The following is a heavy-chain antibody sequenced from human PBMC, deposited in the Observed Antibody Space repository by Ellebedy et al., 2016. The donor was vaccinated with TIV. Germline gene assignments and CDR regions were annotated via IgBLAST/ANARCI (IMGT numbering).Heavy chain of an antibody. CDR1: GGIFNSYA. V-gene: IGHV1-69*04. Sequence: ASVKVSCKASGGIFNSYAFSWVRQAPGQGLEWMGRIIPILGITNYAQKFQGRVTITADRSTSTAYMELSSLRSEDTAVYYCARGSGGSYGMDVWGQGTTVTVSS. D-gene: IGHD1-26*01. CDR2: IIPILGIT. J-gene: IGHJ6*02. CDR3: ARGSGGSYGMDV.